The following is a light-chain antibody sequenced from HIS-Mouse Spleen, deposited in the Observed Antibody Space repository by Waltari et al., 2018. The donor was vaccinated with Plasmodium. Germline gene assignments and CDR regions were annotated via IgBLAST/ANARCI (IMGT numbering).Light chain of an antibody. J-gene: IGLJ2*01. CDR1: SGHSSYA. V-gene: IGLV4-69*01. CDR2: LNRDGGH. CDR3: QTWGTGMGV. Sequence: QLVLTQSPSASASLGASVKLTCTLSSGHSSYAIAWHQPQPGKGPRSLMKLNRDGGHSKGDGIPDRFSGSSSGAERYLTISRLQSEDEADYYCQTWGTGMGVFGGGTKLTVL.